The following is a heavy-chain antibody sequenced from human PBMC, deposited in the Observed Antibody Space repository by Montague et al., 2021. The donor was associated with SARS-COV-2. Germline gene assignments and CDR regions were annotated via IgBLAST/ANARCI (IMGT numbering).Heavy chain of an antibody. Sequence: SETLSLTCTVSGGSISSYYWSWIRQPPGKGLEWIGYIYYTGSTKYNSSLKSRVTMSLDMPTTRFSLRLKSVAAADTAMSYCARAQNACFIAKCVNYFDFWGLGAQVTVSS. CDR3: ARAQNACFIAKCVNYFDF. CDR1: GGSISSYY. D-gene: IGHD2-15*01. V-gene: IGHV4-59*01. CDR2: IYYTGST. J-gene: IGHJ4*02.